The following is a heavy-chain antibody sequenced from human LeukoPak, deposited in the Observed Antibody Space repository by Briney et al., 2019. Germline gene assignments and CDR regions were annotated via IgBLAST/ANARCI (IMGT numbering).Heavy chain of an antibody. V-gene: IGHV3-48*04. J-gene: IGHJ3*02. CDR1: GFIFSSYS. Sequence: GGSLRLSCAASGFIFSSYSMNWVRQAPGKGLDWVSYISSSSSTIYYADSVKGRFTISRDNAKNSLYLQMNSLRAEDTAVYYCAREARVVPAARYRLCAFDIWGQGQWSPSLQ. CDR3: AREARVVPAARYRLCAFDI. D-gene: IGHD2-2*01. CDR2: ISSSSSTI.